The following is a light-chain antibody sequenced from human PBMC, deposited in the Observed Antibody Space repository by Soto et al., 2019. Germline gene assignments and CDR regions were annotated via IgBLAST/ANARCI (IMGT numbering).Light chain of an antibody. V-gene: IGKV1-9*01. CDR1: QDINSY. Sequence: DIQLTQSPSFLSVSVGDRVTITCRASQDINSYLAWYQLKPGKAPKVLVYAASTLQTGVPSKFSGSGSGTEFALTISGLQPEDFATYYCQQFKSYPVTFGQGTRLEIK. CDR2: AAS. CDR3: QQFKSYPVT. J-gene: IGKJ5*01.